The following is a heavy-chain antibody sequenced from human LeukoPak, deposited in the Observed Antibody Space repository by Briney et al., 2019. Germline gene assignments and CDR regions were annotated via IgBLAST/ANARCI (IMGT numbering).Heavy chain of an antibody. CDR3: ARDEALRIAAVGSFDY. J-gene: IGHJ4*02. D-gene: IGHD6-13*01. CDR2: IIPIFGTA. V-gene: IGHV1-69*13. Sequence: GASVKVSCKASGSTFSSYAVSWVRQAPGQGLEWMGGIIPIFGTANYAQRFQGRVTITADESTSTAYMELSSLRSEDTAIYYCARDEALRIAAVGSFDYWGQGTLVTVSS. CDR1: GSTFSSYA.